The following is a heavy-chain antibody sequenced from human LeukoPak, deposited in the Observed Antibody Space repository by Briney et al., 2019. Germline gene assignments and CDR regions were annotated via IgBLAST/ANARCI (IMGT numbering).Heavy chain of an antibody. J-gene: IGHJ4*02. V-gene: IGHV3-48*04. D-gene: IGHD5-24*01. CDR3: ARAHNYAFDN. CDR1: GFIFRDYS. Sequence: PGGSLRLSCVASGFIFRDYSMNWVRQAPGKGLEWISYIGIDSGNTKYADSVKGRFTTSGENAKNSLYLQMNSLRVEDTAVYYCARAHNYAFDNWGQGTLVTVSS. CDR2: IGIDSGNT.